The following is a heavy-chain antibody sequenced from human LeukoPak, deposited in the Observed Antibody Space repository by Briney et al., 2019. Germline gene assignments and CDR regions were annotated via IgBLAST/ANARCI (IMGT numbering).Heavy chain of an antibody. V-gene: IGHV3-23*01. J-gene: IGHJ4*02. D-gene: IGHD3-10*01. CDR1: GFTFSSCA. Sequence: GGSLRLSCAASGFTFSSCAMSWVRQAPGKGLEWVSAISGSGGSTYYADSVKGRFTISRDNSKNTLYLQMNSLRAEDTAVYYCAKGSMVGVLCCFDYWGQGTLVTVSS. CDR3: AKGSMVGVLCCFDY. CDR2: ISGSGGST.